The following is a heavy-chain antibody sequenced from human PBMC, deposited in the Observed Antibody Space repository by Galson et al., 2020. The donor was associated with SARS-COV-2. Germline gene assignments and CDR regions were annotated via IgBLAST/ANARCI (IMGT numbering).Heavy chain of an antibody. CDR2: ISSSGSTK. CDR1: GFTFSSYE. CDR3: ATGYSSGWTSFDY. V-gene: IGHV3-48*03. Sequence: TGGSLRLSCAASGFTFSSYEMNWVRQAPGKGLEWVSYISSSGSTKYYADSVKGRFTISRDNAKNSLYLQMNSLRVEDTAVYYCATGYSSGWTSFDYWGQGTLVTVSS. J-gene: IGHJ4*02. D-gene: IGHD6-19*01.